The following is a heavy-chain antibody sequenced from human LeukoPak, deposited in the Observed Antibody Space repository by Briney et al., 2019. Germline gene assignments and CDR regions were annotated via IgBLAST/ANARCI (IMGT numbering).Heavy chain of an antibody. D-gene: IGHD2-2*01. Sequence: GASVKVSCKASGYTFTSYAMHWVRQAPGQRLEWMGWINAGNGSTKYSQKFQGRVTITRDTSASTAYMELSSLRSEDTAVYYCARARGCSSTSCYRSHFDYWGQGTLVTVSS. J-gene: IGHJ4*02. CDR3: ARARGCSSTSCYRSHFDY. CDR2: INAGNGST. CDR1: GYTFTSYA. V-gene: IGHV1-3*01.